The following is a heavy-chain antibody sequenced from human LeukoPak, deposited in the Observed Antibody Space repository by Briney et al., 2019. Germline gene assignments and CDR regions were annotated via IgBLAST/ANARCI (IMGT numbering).Heavy chain of an antibody. V-gene: IGHV4-59*08. Sequence: NPSETLSLTCTVSGGSISSYYWSWIRQLPGKGLEWIGYIYYSGSTNYNPSLKSRVTISVDTSKNQFSLKLSSVTAADTAVYYCARHVNWNYVNWFDPWGQGTLVTVSS. CDR2: IYYSGST. D-gene: IGHD1-7*01. CDR1: GGSISSYY. J-gene: IGHJ5*02. CDR3: ARHVNWNYVNWFDP.